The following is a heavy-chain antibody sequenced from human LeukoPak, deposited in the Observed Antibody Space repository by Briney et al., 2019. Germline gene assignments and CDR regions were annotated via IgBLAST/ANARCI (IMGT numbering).Heavy chain of an antibody. J-gene: IGHJ6*02. CDR1: GFTFDDYA. D-gene: IGHD6-13*01. V-gene: IGHV3-9*01. CDR3: AKGGRRSSWQANYYYYGMDV. CDR2: ISWNSGSI. Sequence: PGGSLRLSCAASGFTFDDYAMHWVRQAPGKGLEWVSGISWNSGSIGYADSVKGRFTISRDNAKNSLYLQMNSLRAEDTALYYCAKGGRRSSWQANYYYYGMDVWGQGTTVTVSS.